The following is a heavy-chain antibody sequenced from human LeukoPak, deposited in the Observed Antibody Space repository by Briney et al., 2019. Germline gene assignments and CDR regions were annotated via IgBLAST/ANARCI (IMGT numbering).Heavy chain of an antibody. CDR2: ISYDGNNK. D-gene: IGHD3-16*01. V-gene: IGHV3-30-3*01. CDR1: GFIFSTYA. Sequence: GGSLRLSWAASGFIFSTYAMHWVRQAPGKGLEWVTVISYDGNNKYYADSVKGRFTISRDNSKNTLYLQMNSLRVEDTAVYYCARRGGDDQWDVWGQGTTVTVSS. CDR3: ARRGGDDQWDV. J-gene: IGHJ6*02.